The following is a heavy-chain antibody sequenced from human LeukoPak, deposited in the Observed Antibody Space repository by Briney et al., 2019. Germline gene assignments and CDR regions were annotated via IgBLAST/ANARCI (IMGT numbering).Heavy chain of an antibody. CDR1: GGSISSYY. D-gene: IGHD3-22*01. V-gene: IGHV4-59*01. CDR3: ARRNYDSSGYYVDY. Sequence: PSETLSLTCTVSGGSISSYYWSWIRQPPGKGLEWIGYIYYGGSTNYNPSLKSRVTISVDTSKSQFSLKLSSVTAADTAVYYCARRNYDSSGYYVDYWGQGTLVTVSS. J-gene: IGHJ4*02. CDR2: IYYGGST.